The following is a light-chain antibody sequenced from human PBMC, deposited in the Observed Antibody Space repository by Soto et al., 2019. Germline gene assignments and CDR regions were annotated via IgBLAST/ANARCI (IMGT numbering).Light chain of an antibody. CDR2: GAS. CDR3: QQRRNWPPLT. CDR1: QSVSSSY. Sequence: DIVLPQSPATVPLSPGASATLSCRASQSVSSSYLAWYQQKPGQAPRLLIYGASRRAPGIPARFSGSGSGTDFTLTISSLEPEDFAVYYCQQRRNWPPLTFGGGTKVDIK. V-gene: IGKV3D-20*02. J-gene: IGKJ4*01.